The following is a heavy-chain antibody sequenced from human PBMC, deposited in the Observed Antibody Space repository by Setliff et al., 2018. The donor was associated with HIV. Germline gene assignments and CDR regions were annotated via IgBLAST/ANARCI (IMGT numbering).Heavy chain of an antibody. V-gene: IGHV4-39*01. CDR1: DVSIGSSSYY. CDR2: IYYSGTT. Sequence: PSETLSLTCTVSDVSIGSSSYYWGWIRQPPGKGLEWIGSIYYSGTTYYNPSLKSRVTISVDTSKNQFSLKLSSVTAADTAVYYCARHKARRVAVAGNPYYYYYMDVWGKGTTVTVSS. D-gene: IGHD6-19*01. CDR3: ARHKARRVAVAGNPYYYYYMDV. J-gene: IGHJ6*03.